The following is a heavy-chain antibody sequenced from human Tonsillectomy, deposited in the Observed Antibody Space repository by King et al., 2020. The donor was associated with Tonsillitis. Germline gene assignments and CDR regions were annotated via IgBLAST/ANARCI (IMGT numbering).Heavy chain of an antibody. CDR3: ASSSSWYEGYFDY. J-gene: IGHJ4*02. CDR1: GGSSSFY. Sequence: QLQESGPGLVKPSETLSLTCTVSGGSSSFYWSWIRQPPGERLEWIGYIYYSGSTNYNPSLKSRVTMSVDTSKNQFSLKLSSVTAADTAVYYCASSSSWYEGYFDYWGQGTLVTVSS. V-gene: IGHV4-59*01. CDR2: IYYSGST. D-gene: IGHD6-13*01.